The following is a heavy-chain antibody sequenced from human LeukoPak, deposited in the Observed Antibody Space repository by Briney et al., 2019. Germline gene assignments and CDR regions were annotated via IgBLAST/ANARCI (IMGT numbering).Heavy chain of an antibody. V-gene: IGHV3-7*01. D-gene: IGHD3-10*01. CDR1: GFTFSSYW. Sequence: PGGSLRLSCAASGFTFSSYWMSWVRQAPGKGLEWAANIKEDGSEKYNVDSVKGRFTISRDNAKNSLYLQMNSLRAEDTAVYYCARFIRGVTQSSYDSWGQGTLVTVSS. CDR3: ARFIRGVTQSSYDS. J-gene: IGHJ4*02. CDR2: IKEDGSEK.